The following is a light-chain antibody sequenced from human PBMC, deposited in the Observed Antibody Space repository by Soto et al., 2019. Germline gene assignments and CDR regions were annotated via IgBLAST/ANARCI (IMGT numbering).Light chain of an antibody. CDR2: GAS. V-gene: IGKV3-15*01. CDR3: QQCNNSPLT. CDR1: QRISSK. J-gene: IGKJ4*01. Sequence: EIVMTQSPATLSVSPGERATLSCRASQRISSKLAWYQQKPGQAPRLLIYGASTRATGIPARFSGSGSGTDFTLTISSLQSEDFAVYYCQQCNNSPLTFGGGTKVEIK.